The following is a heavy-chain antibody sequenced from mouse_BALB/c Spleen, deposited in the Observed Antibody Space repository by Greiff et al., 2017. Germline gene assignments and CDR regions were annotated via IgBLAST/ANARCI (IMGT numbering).Heavy chain of an antibody. V-gene: IGHV3-8*02. CDR3: ARGWYGSSPYYFDY. CDR2: ISYSGST. D-gene: IGHD1-1*01. J-gene: IGHJ2*01. Sequence: EVKLMESGPSLVKPSQTLSLTCSVTGDSITSGYWNWIRKFPGNKLEYMGYISYSGSTYYNPSLKSRISITRDTSKNQYYLQLNSVTTEDTATYYCARGWYGSSPYYFDYWGQGTTLTVSS. CDR1: GDSITSGY.